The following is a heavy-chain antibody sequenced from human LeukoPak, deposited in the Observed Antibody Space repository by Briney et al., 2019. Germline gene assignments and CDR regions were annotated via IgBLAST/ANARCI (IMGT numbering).Heavy chain of an antibody. D-gene: IGHD5-24*01. CDR2: INPNSGGT. CDR1: RYTFTGYY. Sequence: GASVKVSCKASRYTFTGYYMHWVRQAPGQGLEWMGWINPNSGGTNYAQKFQGRVTMTRDMSTSTVYMELSSLRSEDTAVYYCARDRREGRDGYNSLNYFDYWGQGTLVTVSS. V-gene: IGHV1-2*02. J-gene: IGHJ4*02. CDR3: ARDRREGRDGYNSLNYFDY.